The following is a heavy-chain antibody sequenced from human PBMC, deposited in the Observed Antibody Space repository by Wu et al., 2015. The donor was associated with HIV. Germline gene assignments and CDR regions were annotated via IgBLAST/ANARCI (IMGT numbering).Heavy chain of an antibody. Sequence: QVQLVQSGAEVKKPGASVKVSCKASGYTFTGYYMHWVRQAPGQGLEWMGWINPNSGGTNYAQKFQGRVTMTRDTSISTAYMELSRLRSDDTAVYYCARVDGVQQWLGTRLVRFDIWGQGTMGHRLF. CDR2: INPNSGGT. V-gene: IGHV1-2*02. CDR3: ARVDGVQQWLGTRLVRFDI. CDR1: GYTFTGYY. D-gene: IGHD6-19*01. J-gene: IGHJ3*02.